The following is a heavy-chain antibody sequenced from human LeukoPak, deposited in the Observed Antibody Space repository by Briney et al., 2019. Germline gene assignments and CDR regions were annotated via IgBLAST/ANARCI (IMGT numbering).Heavy chain of an antibody. J-gene: IGHJ4*02. CDR1: GGSISSYY. D-gene: IGHD3-3*01. CDR3: ARLSAWSGYHFDY. Sequence: PSETLSFTCTVSGGSISSYYWSWIRQPPGKGLEWIGYIYYSGSTNHNPSLKSRVTISVDTSKNQFSLKLSSVTAADTAVYYCARLSAWSGYHFDYWGQGTLVTVSS. CDR2: IYYSGST. V-gene: IGHV4-59*08.